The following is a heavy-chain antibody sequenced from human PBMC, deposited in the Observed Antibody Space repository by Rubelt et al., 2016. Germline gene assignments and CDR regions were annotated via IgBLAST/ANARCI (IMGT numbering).Heavy chain of an antibody. CDR3: ARGVGAARNWFDP. J-gene: IGHJ5*02. D-gene: IGHD6-25*01. CDR2: INHSGST. CDR1: GGSFSGYY. V-gene: IGHV4-34*01. Sequence: QVQLQQWGAGLLKPSETLSLTCAVYGGSFSGYYWSWIRQPPGKGLEWIGEINHSGSTNYNPSLKSRVTISVETSKNQFSLKLSSVTAADTAVYYCARGVGAARNWFDPWGQGTLVTVSS.